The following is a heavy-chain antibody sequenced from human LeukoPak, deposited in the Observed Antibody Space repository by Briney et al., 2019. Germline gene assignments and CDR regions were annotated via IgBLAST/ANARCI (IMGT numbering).Heavy chain of an antibody. J-gene: IGHJ4*02. CDR3: ARTLASSWYYFDY. D-gene: IGHD6-13*01. CDR1: GGSISSYY. V-gene: IGHV4-34*01. CDR2: INHSGST. Sequence: SETLSLTCTVSGGSISSYYWSWIRQPPGKGLEWIGEINHSGSTNYNPSLKSRVTISVDTSKNQFSLKLSSVTAADTAVYYCARTLASSWYYFDYWGQGTLVTVSS.